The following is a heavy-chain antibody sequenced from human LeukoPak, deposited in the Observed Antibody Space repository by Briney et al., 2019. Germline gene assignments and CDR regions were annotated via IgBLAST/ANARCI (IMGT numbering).Heavy chain of an antibody. D-gene: IGHD6-13*01. J-gene: IGHJ6*02. CDR3: ARRYSSSWIAVLDV. Sequence: SETLSLTCTVSGGSMRSSSYFWGWIRQPPGKGLEWIGSIYYSGSTDYNPSLKSRVTISVDTSKNQFSLKLNSVTAADTAVYYCARRYSSSWIAVLDVWGQGTTVTVSS. CDR2: IYYSGST. CDR1: GGSMRSSSYF. V-gene: IGHV4-39*01.